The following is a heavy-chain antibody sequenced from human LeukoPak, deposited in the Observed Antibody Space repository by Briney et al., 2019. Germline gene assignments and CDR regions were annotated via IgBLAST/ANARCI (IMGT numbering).Heavy chain of an antibody. D-gene: IGHD6-13*01. CDR1: GFTFNDHT. Sequence: GGSLRLSCAASGFTFNDHTMNWVRQAPGKGLEWVSSISTHGSYIYYADSVKGRFTISRDNARNSLYLQMNSLRADDTSVYFCARAGLAAAEFDFWGQGTLVTVSS. CDR3: ARAGLAAAEFDF. J-gene: IGHJ4*02. CDR2: ISTHGSYI. V-gene: IGHV3-21*01.